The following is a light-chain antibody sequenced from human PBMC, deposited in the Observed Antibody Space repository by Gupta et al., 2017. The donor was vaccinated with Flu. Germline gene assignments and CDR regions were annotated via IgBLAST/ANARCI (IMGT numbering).Light chain of an antibody. CDR2: DNS. Sequence: SAWINVGVEESVGKGWHGYQQKAGESPVMVIYDNSGRPSGIPGRFAGSNYWTTAILTISGVEDGDEADYFCDVWIDSTDHYVVGTGTRVTVL. CDR3: DVWIDSTDHYV. V-gene: IGLV3-21*02. J-gene: IGLJ1*01. CDR1: ESVGKG.